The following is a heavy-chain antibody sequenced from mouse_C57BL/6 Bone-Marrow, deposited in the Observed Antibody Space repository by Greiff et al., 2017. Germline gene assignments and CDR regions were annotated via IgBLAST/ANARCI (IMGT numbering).Heavy chain of an antibody. Sequence: EVKVVESGGGLVKPGGSLKLSCAASGFTFSSYAMSWVRQTPEKRLEWVATISDGGSYTYYPDNVKGRFTISRDNAKNNLYLQMSRLKSEDTAMYYCARADDYGEGLDFWGQGTLVTVSA. CDR2: ISDGGSYT. CDR3: ARADDYGEGLDF. CDR1: GFTFSSYA. J-gene: IGHJ3*01. D-gene: IGHD2-4*01. V-gene: IGHV5-4*03.